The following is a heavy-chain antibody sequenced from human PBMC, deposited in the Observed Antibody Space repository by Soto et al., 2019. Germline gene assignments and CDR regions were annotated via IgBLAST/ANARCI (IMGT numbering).Heavy chain of an antibody. V-gene: IGHV3-23*01. D-gene: IGHD5-12*01. CDR3: AKDGYGKADY. Sequence: EVQLLESGGDLVQSGGSLRLSCAASGFIFSNFIMAWVRQAPGKGLECVATISGGGDITYYTVSVRGRFAISRDNSKDTMYLVMNGLRADDTAVYYCAKDGYGKADYWGQGTMVTVSS. CDR2: ISGGGDIT. J-gene: IGHJ4*02. CDR1: GFIFSNFI.